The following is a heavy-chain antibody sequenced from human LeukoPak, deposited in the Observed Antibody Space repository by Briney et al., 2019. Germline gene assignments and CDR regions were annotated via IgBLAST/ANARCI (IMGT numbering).Heavy chain of an antibody. V-gene: IGHV1-3*01. CDR2: ISAGNGNT. D-gene: IGHD3-22*01. J-gene: IGHJ4*02. CDR3: ARDVQGYDSSGYYWFDY. Sequence: ASVKVSCKASGYTFTSYAIHWVRQAPGQRLEWMGWISAGNGNTKYSQNFQGRVTFISNTSATTAFMELSSLRSEDAAVYYCARDVQGYDSSGYYWFDYWGQGTLVTVSS. CDR1: GYTFTSYA.